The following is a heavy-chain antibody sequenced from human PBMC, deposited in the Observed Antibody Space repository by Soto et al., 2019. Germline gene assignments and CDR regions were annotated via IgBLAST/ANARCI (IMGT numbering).Heavy chain of an antibody. CDR2: INSDGSST. J-gene: IGHJ6*03. Sequence: GGSLRLSCAASGFTFSSYWMHWVRQAPGKGLVWVSRINSDGSSTSYADSVKGRFTISRDNAKNTLYLQMNSLRAEDTAVYYCARDPYYDFWSGYRDTFDYYYYYYMDVWGKGTTVTVSS. V-gene: IGHV3-74*01. CDR1: GFTFSSYW. CDR3: ARDPYYDFWSGYRDTFDYYYYYYMDV. D-gene: IGHD3-3*01.